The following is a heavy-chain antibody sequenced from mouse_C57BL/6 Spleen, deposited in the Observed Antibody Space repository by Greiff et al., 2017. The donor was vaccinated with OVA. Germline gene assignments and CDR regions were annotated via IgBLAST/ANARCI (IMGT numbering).Heavy chain of an antibody. D-gene: IGHD2-4*01. CDR2: INPYNGGT. V-gene: IGHV1-19*01. Sequence: EVQLQQSGAELVKPGASVKMSCKASGYTFTDYYMNWVKQSHGKSLEWIGVINPYNGGTSYNQKFKGKATLTVDKSSSTAYMELNSLTSEDSAVYYCAREGVIYYDYDEGYWGQGTTLTVSS. CDR1: GYTFTDYY. CDR3: AREGVIYYDYDEGY. J-gene: IGHJ2*01.